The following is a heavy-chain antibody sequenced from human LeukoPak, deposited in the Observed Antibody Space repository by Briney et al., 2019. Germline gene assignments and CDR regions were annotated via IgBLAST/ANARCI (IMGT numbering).Heavy chain of an antibody. J-gene: IGHJ4*02. CDR3: ARGLSSSWLDY. V-gene: IGHV3-48*03. D-gene: IGHD6-13*01. CDR1: GFTFSSYE. CDR2: ISSSGSTI. Sequence: GGSLRLSCAASGFTFSSYEMNWVRQAPGKGLEWVSYISSSGSTIYYADSVKGRFTISRDNAKNSLYLQMNSLRAEDTAVYYCARGLSSSWLDYWGQGTLVTVSS.